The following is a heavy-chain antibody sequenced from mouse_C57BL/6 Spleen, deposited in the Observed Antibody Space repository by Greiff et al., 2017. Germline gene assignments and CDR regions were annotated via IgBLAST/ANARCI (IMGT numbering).Heavy chain of an antibody. CDR3: ARGTAQVYYAMDY. V-gene: IGHV5-17*01. D-gene: IGHD3-2*02. Sequence: EVQRVESGGGLVKPGGSLKLSCAASGFTFSDYGMHWVRQAPEKGLEWVAYISSGSSTIYYADTVKGRFTISRDNAKNTLFLQMTSLRSEDTAMYYCARGTAQVYYAMDYWGQGTSVTVSS. CDR1: GFTFSDYG. J-gene: IGHJ4*01. CDR2: ISSGSSTI.